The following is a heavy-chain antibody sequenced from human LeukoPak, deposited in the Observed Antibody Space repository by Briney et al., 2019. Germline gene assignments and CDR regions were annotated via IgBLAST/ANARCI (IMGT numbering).Heavy chain of an antibody. J-gene: IGHJ4*02. D-gene: IGHD3-22*01. CDR2: INHSGST. CDR3: ARRGLRYYYDSYYFDY. Sequence: SETLSLTCTVSGYSISSGYYWGWIRQPPGKGLEWIGEINHSGSTNYNPSLKSRVTISVDTSKNQFSLKLSSVTAADTAVYYCARRGLRYYYDSYYFDYWGQGTLVTVSS. V-gene: IGHV4-38-2*02. CDR1: GYSISSGYY.